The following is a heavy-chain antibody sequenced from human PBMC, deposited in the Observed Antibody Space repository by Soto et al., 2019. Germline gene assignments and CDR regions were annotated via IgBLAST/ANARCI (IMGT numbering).Heavy chain of an antibody. CDR1: RYTLTELS. CDR3: ATDGTPSSGWGGAYYYYGMDV. D-gene: IGHD6-19*01. J-gene: IGHJ6*02. CDR2: FDPEDGET. V-gene: IGHV1-24*01. Sequence: GASGKVSRKVSRYTLTELSMHWVRQAPGKGLEWMGGFDPEDGETIYAQKLQGRVTMTEDTSTDTAYMELSSLRSEDTAVYYCATDGTPSSGWGGAYYYYGMDVWGQGTTVTAP.